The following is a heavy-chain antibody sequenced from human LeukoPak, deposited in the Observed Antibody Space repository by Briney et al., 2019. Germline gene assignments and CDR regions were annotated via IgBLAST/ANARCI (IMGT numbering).Heavy chain of an antibody. CDR2: IDPSGGST. J-gene: IGHJ4*02. V-gene: IGHV1-46*01. CDR1: GYTFTTYY. Sequence: ASVKVSCKTSGYTFTTYYMHWVRQAPGQGLEWMGIIDPSGGSTSYAQKFQGRVTMTRNTSISTAYMELSSLRSEDTAVYYCARGLGATPTSYWGQGTLVTVSS. D-gene: IGHD1-26*01. CDR3: ARGLGATPTSY.